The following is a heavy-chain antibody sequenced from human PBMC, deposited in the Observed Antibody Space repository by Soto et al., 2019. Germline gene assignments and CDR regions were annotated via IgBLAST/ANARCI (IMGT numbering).Heavy chain of an antibody. J-gene: IGHJ6*02. D-gene: IGHD3-22*01. CDR3: ARVVGNYYDSSGYSYGMDV. CDR1: GGSISSSSYY. Sequence: SETLSLTCTVSGGSISSSSYYWGWIRQPPGKGLEWIGSIYYSGSTYYNPSLKSRVTISVDTPKNQFSLKLSSVTAADTAVYYCARVVGNYYDSSGYSYGMDVWGQGTTVTVSS. CDR2: IYYSGST. V-gene: IGHV4-39*01.